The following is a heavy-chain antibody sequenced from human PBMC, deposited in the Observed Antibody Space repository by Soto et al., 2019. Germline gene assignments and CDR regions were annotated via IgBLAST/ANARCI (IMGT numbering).Heavy chain of an antibody. J-gene: IGHJ6*02. CDR1: GFTFSDYY. CDR3: ARDGLERIPNYYGMDV. D-gene: IGHD1-1*01. CDR2: ISSSSSYT. Sequence: QVQLVESGGGLVKPGGSLRLSCAASGFTFSDYYMSWIRQAPGKGLEWVSYISSSSSYTNYADSVKGRFTISRDNAKNSLYLQMNSLRAEDTAVYYCARDGLERIPNYYGMDVWGQGTTVTVSS. V-gene: IGHV3-11*05.